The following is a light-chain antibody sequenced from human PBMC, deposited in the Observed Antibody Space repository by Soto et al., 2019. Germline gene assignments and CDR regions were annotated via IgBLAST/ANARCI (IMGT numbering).Light chain of an antibody. CDR1: SPNIGRDY. CDR3: VAWDDSLSGYV. J-gene: IGLJ1*01. Sequence: QSVLTQPPSVSGTPGKRVTISCPGSSPNIGRDYVYWYQQFPGTAPKLLIYRGNQRPSGVPDRFSGSKSGTSASLAISGLRSDDESDYYCVAWDDSLSGYVFGTGTKLTVL. CDR2: RGN. V-gene: IGLV1-47*01.